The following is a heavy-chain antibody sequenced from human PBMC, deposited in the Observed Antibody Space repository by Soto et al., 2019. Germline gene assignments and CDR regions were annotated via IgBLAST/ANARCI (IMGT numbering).Heavy chain of an antibody. D-gene: IGHD5-18*01. CDR1: GGSFSGYY. Sequence: SETLSLTCAVYGGSFSGYYWSWIRQPPGKGLEWIGEINHSGSTNYNPSLKSRVTISVDTSKNQFSLKLSSVTAADTAVYYCARGRNKMVQLWLGGMDVWGQGTTVTVSS. CDR3: ARGRNKMVQLWLGGMDV. CDR2: INHSGST. J-gene: IGHJ6*02. V-gene: IGHV4-34*01.